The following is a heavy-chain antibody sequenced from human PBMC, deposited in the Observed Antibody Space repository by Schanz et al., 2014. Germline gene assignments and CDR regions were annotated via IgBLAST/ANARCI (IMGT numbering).Heavy chain of an antibody. D-gene: IGHD4-17*01. J-gene: IGHJ6*03. CDR3: ARATVTVGPYHYYMDV. CDR1: GFSVGNKY. CDR2: IYIGGNT. V-gene: IGHV3-66*01. Sequence: EVQLVESGGGLVQPGGSLRLSCAASGFSVGNKYMNWVRQAPGKGLEWVSFIYIGGNTYYADSVKGRFTISRDNSKNTVYIQMNSLRAEDTAVYYCARATVTVGPYHYYMDVWGKGTTVTVSS.